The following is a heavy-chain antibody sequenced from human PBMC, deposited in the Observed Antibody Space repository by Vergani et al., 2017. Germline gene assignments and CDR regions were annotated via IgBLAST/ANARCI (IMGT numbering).Heavy chain of an antibody. CDR1: GGTFSRYA. V-gene: IGHV1-46*03. J-gene: IGHJ4*02. CDR3: ARPHGDILPPDPRRLDY. CDR2: INPSGGST. Sequence: QVQLVQSGAEVKKPGSSVKVSCKASGGTFSRYAISWVRQAPGQGLEWMGIINPSGGSTTYAQQFQGRLTMTRDTSTSTVYMDLSNLRSEDTAVYYCARPHGDILPPDPRRLDYWGQGTLVTVSS.